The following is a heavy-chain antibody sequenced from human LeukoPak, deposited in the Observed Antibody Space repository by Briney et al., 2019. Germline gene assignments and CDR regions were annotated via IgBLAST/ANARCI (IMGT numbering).Heavy chain of an antibody. V-gene: IGHV3-9*01. J-gene: IGHJ5*02. D-gene: IGHD3-22*01. CDR1: GFTFDDYA. CDR3: ARDSSGYSGWFDP. Sequence: GGSLRLSCAASGFTFDDYAMHWVRQAPGKGLEWVSGISWNSGSIGYADSVKGRFTISRDNAKNSLYLQMNSLRAEDTAVYYCARDSSGYSGWFDPWGQGTLVTVSS. CDR2: ISWNSGSI.